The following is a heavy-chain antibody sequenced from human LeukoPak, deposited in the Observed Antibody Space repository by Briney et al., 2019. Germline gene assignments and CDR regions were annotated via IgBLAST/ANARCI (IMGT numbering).Heavy chain of an antibody. D-gene: IGHD3-22*01. V-gene: IGHV4-34*01. CDR1: GGSFSGYY. CDR3: ARAVITYYYFDS. J-gene: IGHJ4*02. Sequence: PSETLSLTCAVYGGSFSGYYWSWIRQPPGKGLEWIGEINHSGSTNYNPSLKSRVTISVDTSKNQFSLKLSSVTAADTAVYYCARAVITYYYFDSWGQGTLVTVSS. CDR2: INHSGST.